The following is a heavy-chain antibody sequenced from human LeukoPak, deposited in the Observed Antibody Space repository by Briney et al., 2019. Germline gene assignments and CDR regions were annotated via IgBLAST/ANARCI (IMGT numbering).Heavy chain of an antibody. CDR2: INHSGST. D-gene: IGHD2-2*01. V-gene: IGHV4-34*01. CDR3: ARGEDIVVVPAAPEEGWFDP. J-gene: IGHJ5*02. Sequence: SETLSLTCAVYGVPFSAYYWSWIRQPPGKGLEWIGEINHSGSTNYNPSLKSRVTISVDTSKNQFSLKLSSVTAADTAVYYCARGEDIVVVPAAPEEGWFDPWGQGTLVTVSS. CDR1: GVPFSAYY.